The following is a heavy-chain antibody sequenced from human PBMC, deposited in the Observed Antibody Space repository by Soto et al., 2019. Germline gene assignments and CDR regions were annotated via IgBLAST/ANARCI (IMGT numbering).Heavy chain of an antibody. J-gene: IGHJ4*02. CDR2: INPSGGST. CDR1: AYTYTSYY. D-gene: IGHD3-9*01. Sequence: ASVKVCCKESAYTYTSYYMHWVRQAPGQGLEWMGIINPSGGSTSYAQKFQGRVTMTRDTSKNQFSLKLSSVTTADTAVYYCAGALVNWLSYFDSWGQGTLVTVSS. V-gene: IGHV1-46*01. CDR3: AGALVNWLSYFDS.